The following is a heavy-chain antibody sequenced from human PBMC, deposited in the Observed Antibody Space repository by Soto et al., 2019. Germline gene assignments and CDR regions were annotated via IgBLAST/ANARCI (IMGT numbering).Heavy chain of an antibody. CDR2: MNPNSGNT. J-gene: IGHJ4*02. D-gene: IGHD3-3*01. V-gene: IGHV1-8*01. CDR3: SLGDGEFWSGYLEDYKTIDY. Sequence: QVQLVQSGAEVKKPGASVKVSCKASGYTFTSYDITWVRQATGQGLEWMGWMNPNSGNTGYSQKFQGRVTMTRNTSISTAYMELRSLSSESTAVYSCSLGDGEFWSGYLEDYKTIDYWGKGTLVTVSS. CDR1: GYTFTSYD.